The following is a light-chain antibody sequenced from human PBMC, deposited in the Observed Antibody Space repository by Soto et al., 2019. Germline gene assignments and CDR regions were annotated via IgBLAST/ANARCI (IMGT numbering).Light chain of an antibody. CDR3: AAWDDSLSGRV. CDR2: SDN. Sequence: QSVLTQPPSASGTPGQRVTIYCSGSSSSIGSNYVYWYQQLPGTAPKLLIYSDNQRPSGVPDRFSGSKSGTSASLAISGLRSEDEADYYCAAWDDSLSGRVFGGGTKVTVL. V-gene: IGLV1-47*02. J-gene: IGLJ3*02. CDR1: SSSIGSNY.